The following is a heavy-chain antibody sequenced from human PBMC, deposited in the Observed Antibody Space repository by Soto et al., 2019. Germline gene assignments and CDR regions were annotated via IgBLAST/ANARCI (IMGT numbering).Heavy chain of an antibody. J-gene: IGHJ4*02. D-gene: IGHD6-19*01. CDR3: ARDSSGRFDY. V-gene: IGHV1-8*01. CDR2: MNPNNGNT. Sequence: ASVKVSCKAPGYTFSSYDLNWVRQATGQGLEWMGWMNPNNGNTGYAQKFQGRVTMTRNTSISTAYMELSSLRSEDTAVYYCARDSSGRFDYWGQGALVTVSS. CDR1: GYTFSSYD.